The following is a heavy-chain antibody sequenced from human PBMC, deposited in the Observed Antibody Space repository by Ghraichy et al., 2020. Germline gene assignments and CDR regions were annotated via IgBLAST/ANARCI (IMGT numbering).Heavy chain of an antibody. J-gene: IGHJ4*02. CDR2: ISSSSSYI. CDR1: GFTFSSYS. Sequence: GESLNISCAASGFTFSSYSMNWVRQAPGKGLEWVSSISSSSSYIYYADSVKGRFTISRDNAKNSLYLQMNSLRAEDTAVYYCARVLDPSGSDDYWGQGTLVTVSS. D-gene: IGHD1-26*01. CDR3: ARVLDPSGSDDY. V-gene: IGHV3-21*01.